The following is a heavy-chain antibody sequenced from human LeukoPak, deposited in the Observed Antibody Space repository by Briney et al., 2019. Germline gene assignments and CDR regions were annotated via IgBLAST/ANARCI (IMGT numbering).Heavy chain of an antibody. V-gene: IGHV7-4-1*02. J-gene: IGHJ3*02. CDR1: GYTFTNYD. CDR2: INTNTGNP. D-gene: IGHD1-26*01. CDR3: ARVRGVVGASSAFDI. Sequence: ASVKVSCKASGYTFTNYDINWVRQAPGQGLEWMGWINTNTGNPTYAQGFTGRFVFSLDTSVSTAYLQISSLKAEDTAVYYCARVRGVVGASSAFDIWGQGTMVTVSS.